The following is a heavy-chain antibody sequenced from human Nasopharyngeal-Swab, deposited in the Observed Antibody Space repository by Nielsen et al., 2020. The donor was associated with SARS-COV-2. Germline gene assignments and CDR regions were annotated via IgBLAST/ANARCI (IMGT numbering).Heavy chain of an antibody. V-gene: IGHV3-30-3*01. CDR2: ISYDESNK. CDR1: GFIFSSYA. CDR3: AKDWVGTSGASVYYYGMDV. Sequence: GGSLRLSCAASGFIFSSYAMHWVRQALGKGLEWVAVISYDESNKYYADSVKGRFTISRDNSKNTLYLQMNSLRAEDTAVYYCAKDWVGTSGASVYYYGMDVWGQGTTVTVSS. D-gene: IGHD3-16*01. J-gene: IGHJ6*02.